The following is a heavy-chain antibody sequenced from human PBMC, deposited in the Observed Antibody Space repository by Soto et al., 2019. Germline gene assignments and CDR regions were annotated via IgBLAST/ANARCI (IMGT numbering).Heavy chain of an antibody. D-gene: IGHD1-1*01. Sequence: SEPLSLAGAVCGDTITRSSSYRGWNRQPPGKGLEWIGSIYYSGSTYYNPSLKSRVTISADTSTNQFSLKLSSVTAADTVVYYCARSPARSGTSRFDPWGQGTLVTLS. CDR2: IYYSGST. CDR3: ARSPARSGTSRFDP. CDR1: GDTITRSSSY. J-gene: IGHJ5*02. V-gene: IGHV4-39*01.